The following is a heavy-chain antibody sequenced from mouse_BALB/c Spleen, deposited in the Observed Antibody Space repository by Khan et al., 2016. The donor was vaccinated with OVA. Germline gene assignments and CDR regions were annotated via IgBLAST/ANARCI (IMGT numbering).Heavy chain of an antibody. CDR3: ARSGGNFHWYFDV. V-gene: IGHV5-17*02. Sequence: LVESGGGLVQPGGSRKLSCAASGFTFSSFGMHWVRQAPKKGLEWVAYMSSGSITIYYVDTVKGRFTISRDNPQNTLFLQMNSLRSEDTAMYYCARSGGNFHWYFDVWGAGTSVTVSS. CDR1: GFTFSSFG. J-gene: IGHJ1*01. D-gene: IGHD2-1*01. CDR2: MSSGSITI.